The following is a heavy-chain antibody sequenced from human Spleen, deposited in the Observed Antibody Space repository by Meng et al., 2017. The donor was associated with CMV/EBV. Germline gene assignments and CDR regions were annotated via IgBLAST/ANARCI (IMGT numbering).Heavy chain of an antibody. CDR1: GDSIISSRYY. D-gene: IGHD5-12*01. CDR2: GYYSGST. Sequence: SETLSLTCTVSGDSIISSRYYWGWIRQTPGKGLEWVGSGYYSGSTYYNPSLKSRGTVSVDTSKNQFSLKLRSVTAADTAVYYCAREKVYSGYDWGQGTLVTVSS. CDR3: AREKVYSGYD. J-gene: IGHJ4*02. V-gene: IGHV4-39*02.